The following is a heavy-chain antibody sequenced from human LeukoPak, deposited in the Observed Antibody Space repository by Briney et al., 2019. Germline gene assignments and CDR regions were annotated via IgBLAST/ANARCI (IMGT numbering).Heavy chain of an antibody. V-gene: IGHV1-2*02. CDR2: INPNSGGT. CDR3: ARVKGYGLGSLSQY. CDR1: GYTFTGYY. Sequence: ASVKVSCKASGYTFTGYYMHWVRQAPGQGLEWMGWINPNSGGTNYAQKFQGRVTMTRDTSISTAYMELSRLRSDDTAVYYCARVKGYGLGSLSQYWGQGTLVTVSS. J-gene: IGHJ4*02. D-gene: IGHD3-10*01.